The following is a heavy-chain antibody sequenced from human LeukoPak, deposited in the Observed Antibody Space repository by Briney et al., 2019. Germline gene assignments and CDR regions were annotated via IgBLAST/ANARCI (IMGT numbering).Heavy chain of an antibody. CDR3: ARMFCGNFCYFDY. CDR1: GYSISNGYY. CDR2: IFHSGHT. V-gene: IGHV4-38-2*01. J-gene: IGHJ4*02. Sequence: PSETLSLTCAVFGYSISNGYYWGWIRQPPQKGLEWIGSIFHSGHTYNNPSLKSRVTTSVDTSKNQFSLKLSSVSAADTALYYCARMFCGNFCYFDYWGQGTLVTVSS. D-gene: IGHD1-26*01.